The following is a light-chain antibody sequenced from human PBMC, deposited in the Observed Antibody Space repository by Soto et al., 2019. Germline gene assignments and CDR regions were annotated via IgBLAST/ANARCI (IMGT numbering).Light chain of an antibody. V-gene: IGLV6-57*01. J-gene: IGLJ2*01. CDR3: QSYDNNNHVV. CDR1: SGNIASNY. Sequence: NFMLTQPHSVSESSGKTVTISCTRSSGNIASNYVQWYQQRPGSSPTTVIYEDNQRPSGVPDRFSGSIDISSNSASLTISGLKTEDESDYYCQSYDNNNHVVFGGGTKLTVL. CDR2: EDN.